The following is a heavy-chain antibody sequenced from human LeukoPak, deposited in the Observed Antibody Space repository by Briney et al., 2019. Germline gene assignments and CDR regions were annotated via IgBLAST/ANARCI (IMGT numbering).Heavy chain of an antibody. V-gene: IGHV1-46*01. Sequence: ASVKLSCKASGYTLTSYYMHWVRQAPGQGLEWMGIINPSGGSTSYAQKFQGRVTMTRDTSTSTVYMELSSLRSEDTAVYYCAASIVGAPPYWGQGTLVTVSS. CDR2: INPSGGST. D-gene: IGHD1-26*01. CDR1: GYTLTSYY. J-gene: IGHJ4*02. CDR3: AASIVGAPPY.